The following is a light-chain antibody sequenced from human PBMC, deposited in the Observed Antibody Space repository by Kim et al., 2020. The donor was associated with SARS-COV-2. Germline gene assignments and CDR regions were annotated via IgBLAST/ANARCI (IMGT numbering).Light chain of an antibody. CDR2: AAS. V-gene: IGKV1-39*01. Sequence: SASVGDRVTITCRASQNIFSSLSWYQQKPGKAPKLLIYAASRLQSGVPSRFSGSESGTHFTLTINSLQPEDFATYYCHQSYFTPYTFGQGTKVEIK. J-gene: IGKJ2*01. CDR3: HQSYFTPYT. CDR1: QNIFSS.